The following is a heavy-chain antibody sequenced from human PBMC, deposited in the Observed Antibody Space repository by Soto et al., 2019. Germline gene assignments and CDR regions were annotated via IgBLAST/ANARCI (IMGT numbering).Heavy chain of an antibody. CDR1: GGTFSSYA. Sequence: SVKVSCKASGGTFSSYAISWVRQAPGRGLEWMGGIIPIFGTANYAQKFQGRVTITADKSTSTAYMELSSLRSEDTAVYYCARERYCSSTSCLGMDVWGQGTTVTVSS. D-gene: IGHD2-2*01. CDR3: ARERYCSSTSCLGMDV. CDR2: IIPIFGTA. V-gene: IGHV1-69*06. J-gene: IGHJ6*02.